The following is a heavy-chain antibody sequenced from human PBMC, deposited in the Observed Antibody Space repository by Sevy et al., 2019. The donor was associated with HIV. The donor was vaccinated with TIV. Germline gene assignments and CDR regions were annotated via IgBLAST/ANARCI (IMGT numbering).Heavy chain of an antibody. CDR3: ARDDEPDYYYFDMDV. CDR1: GFTFSSYA. Sequence: GGSLRLSCAASGFTFSSYAMHWVRQAPGNGLEWVAVISYDGCNKYYADSVKGRFTISRDNSKNTLYLQMDGLRAEDTALYYCARDDEPDYYYFDMDVSGQGTTVTVSS. V-gene: IGHV3-30-3*01. CDR2: ISYDGCNK. J-gene: IGHJ6*02.